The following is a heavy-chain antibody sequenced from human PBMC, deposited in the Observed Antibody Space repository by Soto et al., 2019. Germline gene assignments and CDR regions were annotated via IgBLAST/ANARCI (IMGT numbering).Heavy chain of an antibody. CDR3: ARGDATKIVVTTYYAMDV. Sequence: QVQLVQSGAEVKKPGSSVKVSCTASGGSLSNFGISWVRQAPGQGLEWMGAIIPVFGTPNYAQKFQDRVTINADESTTTVYMEVRILTSEDTAVYYCARGDATKIVVTTYYAMDVWGRGTTVTVSS. CDR2: IIPVFGTP. J-gene: IGHJ6*02. V-gene: IGHV1-69*12. CDR1: GGSLSNFG. D-gene: IGHD3-22*01.